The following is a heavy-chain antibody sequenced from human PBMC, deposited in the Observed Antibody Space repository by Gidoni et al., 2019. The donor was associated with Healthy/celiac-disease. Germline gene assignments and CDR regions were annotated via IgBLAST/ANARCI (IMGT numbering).Heavy chain of an antibody. Sequence: QVQLQESGPGLVKPSETLSLTCAVSGYSISSGYYWGWIRQPPGKGLEWIGSIYHSGSTYYNPSLKSRVTISVDTSKNQFSLKLSSVTAADTAVYYCARDNDFWSGYFDYWGQGTLVTVSS. J-gene: IGHJ4*02. CDR3: ARDNDFWSGYFDY. CDR2: IYHSGST. D-gene: IGHD3-3*01. CDR1: GYSISSGYY. V-gene: IGHV4-38-2*02.